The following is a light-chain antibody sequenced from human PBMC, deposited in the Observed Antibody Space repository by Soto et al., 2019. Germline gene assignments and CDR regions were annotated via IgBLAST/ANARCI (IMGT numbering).Light chain of an antibody. Sequence: EIVLTQSPGTLSLSPGERATLSCRASQSVSSSYLAWYQQKPGQAPRLLIYGASSRATGIPDRFSGSGSGTEFTLTISSLEPEDFAVYYCQQYGSSFTFGPGTKVDIK. CDR3: QQYGSSFT. CDR2: GAS. CDR1: QSVSSSY. V-gene: IGKV3-20*01. J-gene: IGKJ3*01.